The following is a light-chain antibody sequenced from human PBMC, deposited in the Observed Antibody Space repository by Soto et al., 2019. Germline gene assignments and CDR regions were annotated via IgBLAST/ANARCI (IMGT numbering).Light chain of an antibody. J-gene: IGKJ5*01. V-gene: IGKV3-20*01. CDR1: QSVSSN. Sequence: EIVLTQSPATLSVSPGERATLSCRASQSVSSNLAWYQQKPGQAPTLLMSGASNRASGVPVRFSGSGSGTDFTLTITRLEPEDFALYYCQQYGGSPITFGLGTRLEI. CDR2: GAS. CDR3: QQYGGSPIT.